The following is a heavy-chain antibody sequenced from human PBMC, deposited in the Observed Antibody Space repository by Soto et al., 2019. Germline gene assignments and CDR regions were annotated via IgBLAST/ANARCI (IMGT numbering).Heavy chain of an antibody. Sequence: ASVKVSCKASGYTFTSYGISWVRQAPGQGLEWMGWISAYNGNTNYAQKLQGRVTMTTDTSTSTAYMELGSLRSDDTAVYYCAREAERGYSYGYTFDYWGQGTLVTVSS. CDR2: ISAYNGNT. CDR3: AREAERGYSYGYTFDY. V-gene: IGHV1-18*01. D-gene: IGHD5-18*01. CDR1: GYTFTSYG. J-gene: IGHJ4*02.